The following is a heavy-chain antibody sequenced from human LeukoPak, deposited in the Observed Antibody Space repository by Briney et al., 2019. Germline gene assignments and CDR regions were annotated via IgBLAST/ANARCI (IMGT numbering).Heavy chain of an antibody. Sequence: ASVKVSCKASGYTFTSYYMHWVRQAPGQGLEWMGVISPSGGSTSYAQKFQGRVTMTRDMSTSTVYMELSSLRSEDTAVYYCARARQGYYDSSGYYVGAFDIWGQGTMVTVSS. V-gene: IGHV1-46*01. CDR1: GYTFTSYY. D-gene: IGHD3-22*01. CDR2: ISPSGGST. J-gene: IGHJ3*02. CDR3: ARARQGYYDSSGYYVGAFDI.